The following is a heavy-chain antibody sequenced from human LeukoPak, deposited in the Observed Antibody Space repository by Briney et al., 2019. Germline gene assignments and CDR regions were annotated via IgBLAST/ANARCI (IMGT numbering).Heavy chain of an antibody. CDR3: ASSRGFWSGLHDY. J-gene: IGHJ4*02. CDR1: GGSFSGYY. Sequence: PSETLSLTCAVYGGSFSGYYWSWIRQPPGKGLEWIGEINHSGSTNYNPSLESRVTISVDTSKNQFSLKLSSVTAADTAVYYCASSRGFWSGLHDYWGQGTLVTVSS. CDR2: INHSGST. D-gene: IGHD3-3*01. V-gene: IGHV4-34*01.